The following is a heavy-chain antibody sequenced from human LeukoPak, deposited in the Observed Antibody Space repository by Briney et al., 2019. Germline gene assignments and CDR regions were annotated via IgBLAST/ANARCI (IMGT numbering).Heavy chain of an antibody. Sequence: SETLSLTCTVSGYSISSGYYWAWIRQSPGKGLEWIGSIYHSGNTYYNPSLKSRVTISVDTSKNQFSLKLSSVTAADTAVYYCARHRSGWLQSSFDYWGQGTLVTVSS. D-gene: IGHD5-24*01. CDR2: IYHSGNT. CDR1: GYSISSGYY. CDR3: ARHRSGWLQSSFDY. J-gene: IGHJ4*02. V-gene: IGHV4-38-2*02.